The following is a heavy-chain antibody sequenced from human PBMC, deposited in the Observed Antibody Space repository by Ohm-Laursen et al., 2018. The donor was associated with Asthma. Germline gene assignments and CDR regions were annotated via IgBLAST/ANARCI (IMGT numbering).Heavy chain of an antibody. V-gene: IGHV4-34*01. J-gene: IGHJ4*02. CDR3: ARGRATFDY. D-gene: IGHD1-26*01. CDR1: GGSFSGYY. Sequence: SDTLSLTWAVYGGSFSGYYWSWIRQPPGKGLEWIGEINHSGSTNYNPSLKSRVTISVDTSKNQFSLKLSSVTAADTAVYYCARGRATFDYWGQGTLVTVSS. CDR2: INHSGST.